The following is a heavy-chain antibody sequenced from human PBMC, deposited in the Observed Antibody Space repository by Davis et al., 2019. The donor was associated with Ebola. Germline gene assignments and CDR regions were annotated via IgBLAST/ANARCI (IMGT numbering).Heavy chain of an antibody. CDR1: GFTFSNYW. D-gene: IGHD2-21*01. CDR2: IKEDGSQK. V-gene: IGHV3-7*01. CDR3: SYYSRGFQY. Sequence: GESLKISCAASGFTFSNYWMNWVRRAPGKGLEWVAKIKEDGSQKYYVDSVKGRFTISRDNTENSLYLQMSSLGAEDTAVYYCSYYSRGFQYWGQGTLVTVSS. J-gene: IGHJ1*01.